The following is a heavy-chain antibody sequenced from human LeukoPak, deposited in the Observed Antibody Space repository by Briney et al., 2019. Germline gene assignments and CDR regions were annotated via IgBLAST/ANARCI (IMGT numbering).Heavy chain of an antibody. CDR1: GFTFRCYW. CDR2: IKSDGSST. V-gene: IGHV3-74*01. D-gene: IGHD3-16*01. CDR3: ARVGAATYAFDI. J-gene: IGHJ3*02. Sequence: GGSLRLSCAASGFTFRCYWMHWVRQAPGKGLVWVSRIKSDGSSTSYADSVKGRFTITRDNAKNTLYLQMNSLRAEDTAVYYCARVGAATYAFDIWGQGTMVTVSS.